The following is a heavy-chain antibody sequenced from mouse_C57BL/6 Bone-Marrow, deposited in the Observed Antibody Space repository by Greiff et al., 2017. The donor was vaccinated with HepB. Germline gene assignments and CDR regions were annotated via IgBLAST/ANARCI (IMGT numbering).Heavy chain of an antibody. J-gene: IGHJ4*01. D-gene: IGHD1-1*02. CDR1: GYTFTSYW. CDR3: ARVGYGVMDY. Sequence: VKLQQPGAELVRPGSSVKLSCKASGYTFTSYWMHWVKQRPIQGLEWIGNIDPSDSETHYNQKFKDKATLTVDKSSSTAYMQLSSLTSEDSAVYYCARVGYGVMDYWGQGTSVTVSS. V-gene: IGHV1-52*01. CDR2: IDPSDSET.